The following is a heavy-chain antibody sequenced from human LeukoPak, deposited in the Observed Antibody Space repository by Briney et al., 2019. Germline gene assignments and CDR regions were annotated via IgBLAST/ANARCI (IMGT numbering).Heavy chain of an antibody. V-gene: IGHV3-23*01. J-gene: IGHJ5*02. Sequence: GGSLRLSCAASGFTFSSYAMRWVRQAPGKGLEWVSAISGSGGSTYYADSVNGRFTISRDNSKNTLYVQINSLRADDTAVYYCAKDGPLRLGWIDPWGEGTLVTVSS. D-gene: IGHD3-16*01. CDR1: GFTFSSYA. CDR3: AKDGPLRLGWIDP. CDR2: ISGSGGST.